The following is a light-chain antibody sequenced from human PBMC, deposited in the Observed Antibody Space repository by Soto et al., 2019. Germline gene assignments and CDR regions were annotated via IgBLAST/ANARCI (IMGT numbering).Light chain of an antibody. CDR3: QQSYSTPWT. J-gene: IGKJ1*01. CDR2: AAS. Sequence: DIQMTQSPSSLSASVGDRVTVTCRASQNISSSLNWYQQKPGEAPRVLIYAASNLQSGVPSRFSGSGSGTDFSLSISSLQPEDFATYFCQQSYSTPWTFGQGTKVEIK. V-gene: IGKV1-39*01. CDR1: QNISSS.